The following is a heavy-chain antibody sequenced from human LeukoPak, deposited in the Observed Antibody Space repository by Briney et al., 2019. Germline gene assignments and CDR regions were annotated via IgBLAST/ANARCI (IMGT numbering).Heavy chain of an antibody. CDR2: ISSSGGTI. Sequence: GGSLRLSCAASGFTFRSYEMNWVRQAPGKGLEWISYISSSGGTIYYADAVKGRFTISRDNAKHSLYLQMNSLRAEDTAVYYCASAVEMATIPRYYFDFWGQGTLVTVSS. J-gene: IGHJ4*02. D-gene: IGHD5-24*01. CDR1: GFTFRSYE. CDR3: ASAVEMATIPRYYFDF. V-gene: IGHV3-48*03.